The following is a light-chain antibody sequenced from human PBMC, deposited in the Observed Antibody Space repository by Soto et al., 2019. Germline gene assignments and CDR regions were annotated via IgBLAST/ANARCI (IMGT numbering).Light chain of an antibody. Sequence: QSALTQVPSASGSPGQSVTISCTGTSSDVGGYNSVSWYQQHPGKAPKVMIYEDNKRPSGVPDRFSGSKSGNTASLTVSGLQAEYEADYHCSSYAGSHSWVFGGGTKLTVL. V-gene: IGLV2-8*01. CDR2: EDN. J-gene: IGLJ3*02. CDR1: SSDVGGYNS. CDR3: SSYAGSHSWV.